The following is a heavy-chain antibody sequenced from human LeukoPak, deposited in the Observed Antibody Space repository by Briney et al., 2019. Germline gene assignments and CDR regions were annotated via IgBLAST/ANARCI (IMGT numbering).Heavy chain of an antibody. J-gene: IGHJ3*02. CDR1: GFIFNSFG. Sequence: GGSLRLSCAASGFIFNSFGMHWVRQAPGKGLEGVAFIWYDGSNKYYENSVKGRFTISRDNYKNTLYLQMNSLRAEDTAVYYCASSRSSYYDFWSGYYSAFDIWGQGTIVTVSS. CDR2: IWYDGSNK. CDR3: ASSRSSYYDFWSGYYSAFDI. D-gene: IGHD3-3*01. V-gene: IGHV3-33*01.